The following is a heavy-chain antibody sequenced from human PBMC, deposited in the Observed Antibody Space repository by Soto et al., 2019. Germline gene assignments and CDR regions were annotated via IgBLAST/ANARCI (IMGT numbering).Heavy chain of an antibody. D-gene: IGHD2-15*01. V-gene: IGHV4-31*03. J-gene: IGHJ4*02. CDR3: AGFVVPASRNSDFDY. Sequence: PSETLSLTCTVSDASINSGGYYWSWIRQHPGKGLEWIGFIYYSGTTYYNPSLKSRVTTSVDTSKNQFSLRLSSVTVADTAVYFCAGFVVPASRNSDFDYWGQGTLVTVSS. CDR2: IYYSGTT. CDR1: DASINSGGYY.